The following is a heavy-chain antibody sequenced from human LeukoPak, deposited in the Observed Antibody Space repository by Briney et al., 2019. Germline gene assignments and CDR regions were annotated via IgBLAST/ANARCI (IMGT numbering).Heavy chain of an antibody. Sequence: PSETLSLTCAVSGYSISSGYFWVWIRQPPGKGLEWIGSIYHTGATYYNPSLRSPVTISVDTSKNQFSLELNSVTAADTAVYYCARDLGITISDNWFDPWGQGTLVTVSS. CDR3: ARDLGITISDNWFDP. D-gene: IGHD3-9*01. CDR1: GYSISSGYF. J-gene: IGHJ5*02. CDR2: IYHTGAT. V-gene: IGHV4-38-2*02.